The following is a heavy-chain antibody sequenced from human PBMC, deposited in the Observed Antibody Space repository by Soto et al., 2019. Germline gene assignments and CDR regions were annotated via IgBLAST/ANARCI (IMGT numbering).Heavy chain of an antibody. Sequence: EVQLVESGGGLVQPGGALRHSCAASGFSITNTWMHWVRQAPGKGLEWVGRVKSKADGGTADYAAPVKGRFTVSRDDSKNTQYLQMNSLKMEDTAVYYCNSYPAFWGGHTPLWGQGTLVTVSS. V-gene: IGHV3-15*07. J-gene: IGHJ4*02. CDR2: VKSKADGGTA. CDR1: GFSITNTW. D-gene: IGHD3-3*01. CDR3: NSYPAFWGGHTPL.